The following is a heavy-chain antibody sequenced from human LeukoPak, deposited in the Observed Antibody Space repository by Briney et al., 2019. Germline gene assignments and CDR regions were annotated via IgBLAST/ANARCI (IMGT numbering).Heavy chain of an antibody. V-gene: IGHV3-7*01. CDR2: IKQDGSEK. J-gene: IGHJ5*02. CDR1: GFTFSSYW. CDR3: ARDPGYSNYVSWFDP. D-gene: IGHD4-11*01. Sequence: GGSLRLSCAASGFTFSSYWMSWVRQAPGKGLEWVANIKQDGSEKYYVDSVKGRFTISRDNAKNTLYLQMNSLRAEDTAVYYCARDPGYSNYVSWFDPWGQGTLVTVSS.